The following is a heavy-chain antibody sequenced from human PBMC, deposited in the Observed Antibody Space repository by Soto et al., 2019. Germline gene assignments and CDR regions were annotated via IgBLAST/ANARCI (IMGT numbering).Heavy chain of an antibody. CDR2: IYYSGST. V-gene: IGHV4-59*01. D-gene: IGHD6-13*01. CDR1: GGSISSYY. Sequence: PSETLSLTCTVSGGSISSYYWSWIRQPPGKGLEWIGSIYYSGSTNYNPSLKSRVTISVDTSKNQFSLKLSSVTAADTAVYYCARAAAGTPGYFDYWGQGTLVTVSS. CDR3: ARAAAGTPGYFDY. J-gene: IGHJ4*02.